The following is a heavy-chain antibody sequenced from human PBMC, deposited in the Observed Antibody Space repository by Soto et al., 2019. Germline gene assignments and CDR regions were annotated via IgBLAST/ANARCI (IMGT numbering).Heavy chain of an antibody. D-gene: IGHD2-15*01. CDR3: ARLRGYCSGGSCYSNYYYYMDV. CDR2: IYYSGST. J-gene: IGHJ6*03. CDR1: GGSISSSSYY. Sequence: SETLSLTCTVSGGSISSSSYYWGWIRQPPGKGLEWIGSIYYSGSTYYNPSLKSRVTISVDTSKNQFSLKLSSVTAADTAVYYCARLRGYCSGGSCYSNYYYYMDVRGKGTTVTVSS. V-gene: IGHV4-39*01.